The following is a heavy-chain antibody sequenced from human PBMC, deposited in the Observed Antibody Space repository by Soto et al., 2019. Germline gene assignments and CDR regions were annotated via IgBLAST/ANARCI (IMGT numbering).Heavy chain of an antibody. CDR1: GGSISSYY. D-gene: IGHD3-3*01. J-gene: IGHJ5*02. V-gene: IGHV4-59*01. Sequence: PSETLSLTCTVSGGSISSYYWSWIRQPPGKGLEWIGYIYYSGSTNYNPSLKSRVTISVDTSKNQFSLKLSSVTAADTAVYYCARGGFLEWLFVPNNWFDPWGQGTLVTVSS. CDR2: IYYSGST. CDR3: ARGGFLEWLFVPNNWFDP.